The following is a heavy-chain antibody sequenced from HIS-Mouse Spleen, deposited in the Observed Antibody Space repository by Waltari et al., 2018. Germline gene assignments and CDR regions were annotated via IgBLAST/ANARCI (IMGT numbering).Heavy chain of an antibody. CDR1: GYTFTGYY. J-gene: IGHJ4*02. CDR2: INPNRGGT. CDR3: ARVSSGGSDFDY. Sequence: QVQLVQSGAEVKKPGASVKVSCKASGYTFTGYYMHWVRQAPGQGLEWMGWINPNRGGTNYAQKVQGRVTMTRDTSISTAYMELSRLRSDDTAVYYCARVSSGGSDFDYWGQGTLVTVSS. D-gene: IGHD3-16*01. V-gene: IGHV1-2*02.